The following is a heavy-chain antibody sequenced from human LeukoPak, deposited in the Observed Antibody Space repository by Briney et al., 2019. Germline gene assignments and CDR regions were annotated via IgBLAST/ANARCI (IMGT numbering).Heavy chain of an antibody. Sequence: SETLSLTCAVYGGSFSGYYWSWIRQPPGKGLEWIGEINHSGSTNYNPSLKSRVTISVDTSKNQFSLKLTSVTAADTAVYYCARDCSSSSCYLDYWGQGTLSPSPQ. V-gene: IGHV4-34*01. D-gene: IGHD2-2*01. CDR1: GGSFSGYY. CDR3: ARDCSSSSCYLDY. J-gene: IGHJ4*02. CDR2: INHSGST.